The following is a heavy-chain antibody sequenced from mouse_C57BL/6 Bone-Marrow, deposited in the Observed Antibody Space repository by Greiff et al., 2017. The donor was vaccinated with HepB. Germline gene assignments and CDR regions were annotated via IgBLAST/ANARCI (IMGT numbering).Heavy chain of an antibody. CDR3: AICYDYPPYYAMDY. CDR2: FHPYNDDT. CDR1: GYTFTTYP. D-gene: IGHD2-4*01. J-gene: IGHJ4*01. Sequence: VKLQASGAELVKPGASVKMSCKASGYTFTTYPIEWMKQNHGKSLEWIGNFHPYNDDTKYNEKFKGKATLTVEKSSSTVYLELSRLTSDDSAVYYCAICYDYPPYYAMDYWGQGTSVTVSS. V-gene: IGHV1-47*01.